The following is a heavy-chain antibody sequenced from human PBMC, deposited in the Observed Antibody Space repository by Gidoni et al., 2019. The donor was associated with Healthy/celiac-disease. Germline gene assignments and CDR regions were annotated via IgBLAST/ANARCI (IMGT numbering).Heavy chain of an antibody. CDR3: AKDTGARYRTYYFDY. CDR1: GFPFDDYA. V-gene: IGHV3-9*01. J-gene: IGHJ4*02. D-gene: IGHD5-18*01. CDR2: ISWNSGSI. Sequence: EVQLVESGGGLVQPGRSLRLSCAASGFPFDDYAMHWVRQAPGKGLEWVSGISWNSGSIGYADSVKGRFTISRDNAKNSLYLQMNSLRAEDTALYYCAKDTGARYRTYYFDYWGQGTLVTVSS.